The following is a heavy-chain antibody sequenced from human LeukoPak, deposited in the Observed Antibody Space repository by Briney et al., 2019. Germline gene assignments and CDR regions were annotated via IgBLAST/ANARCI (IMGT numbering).Heavy chain of an antibody. Sequence: GASVKVSCKASGGTFSSYAISWVRQAPGQGLEWMGGIIPIFGTANYAQKFQGRVTITADESTSTAYMELSSLRSEDTAVYYCARGIYRYSSGWHWNWFDPWGQGTLVTVSS. J-gene: IGHJ5*02. CDR2: IIPIFGTA. CDR3: ARGIYRYSSGWHWNWFDP. CDR1: GGTFSSYA. V-gene: IGHV1-69*13. D-gene: IGHD6-19*01.